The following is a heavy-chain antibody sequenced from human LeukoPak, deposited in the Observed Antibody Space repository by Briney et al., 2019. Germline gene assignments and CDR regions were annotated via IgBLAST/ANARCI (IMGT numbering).Heavy chain of an antibody. Sequence: SETLSLTCAVYGGSFSGYYWSWIRQPPGKGLEWIGEINHSGSTNYNPSLKSRVTISVDTSKNQFSLKLSSMTAADTAVYYCARDLVTGTTGYWGQGTLVTVSS. CDR3: ARDLVTGTTGY. CDR2: INHSGST. V-gene: IGHV4-34*01. J-gene: IGHJ4*02. D-gene: IGHD1-14*01. CDR1: GGSFSGYY.